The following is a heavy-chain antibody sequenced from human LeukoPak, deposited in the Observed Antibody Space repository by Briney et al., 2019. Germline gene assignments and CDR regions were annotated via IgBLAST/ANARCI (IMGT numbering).Heavy chain of an antibody. D-gene: IGHD6-6*01. CDR1: GFTFSSYS. CDR3: AGGSSSSAYPFDY. J-gene: IGHJ4*02. CDR2: ISYDGSNK. V-gene: IGHV3-30*03. Sequence: GGSLRLSCAASGFTFSSYSMNWVRQAPGKGLEWVAVISYDGSNKYYADSVKGRFTISRDNSKNTLYLQMNSLRAEDTAVYYCAGGSSSSAYPFDYWGQGTLVTVSS.